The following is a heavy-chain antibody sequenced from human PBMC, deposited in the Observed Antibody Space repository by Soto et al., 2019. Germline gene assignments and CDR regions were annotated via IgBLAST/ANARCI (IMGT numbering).Heavy chain of an antibody. CDR1: GYTFTSYG. CDR2: ISAYNGNT. Sequence: GASVKVSCKASGYTFTSYGISWVRQAPGQGLEWMGWISAYNGNTNYAQKLQGRVTMTTDTSTSTAYMELRSLGSDDTAVYYCARGVSSSSYYYYYMDVWGKGTTVTVSS. V-gene: IGHV1-18*01. J-gene: IGHJ6*03. D-gene: IGHD6-6*01. CDR3: ARGVSSSSYYYYYMDV.